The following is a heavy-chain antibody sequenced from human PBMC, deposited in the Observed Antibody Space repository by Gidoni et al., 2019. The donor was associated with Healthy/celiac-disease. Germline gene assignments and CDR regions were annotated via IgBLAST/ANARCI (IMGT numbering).Heavy chain of an antibody. CDR3: AKDVGQWLARHNWFDP. Sequence: EVQLVESGGGLVQPGRSLSLSCAASGFTFDDYAMHWVRQAPGKGLEWVSGISWNSGSIGYADSVKGRFTISRDNAKNSLYLQMNSLRAEDTALYYCAKDVGQWLARHNWFDPWGQGTLVTVSS. J-gene: IGHJ5*02. CDR1: GFTFDDYA. CDR2: ISWNSGSI. V-gene: IGHV3-9*01. D-gene: IGHD6-19*01.